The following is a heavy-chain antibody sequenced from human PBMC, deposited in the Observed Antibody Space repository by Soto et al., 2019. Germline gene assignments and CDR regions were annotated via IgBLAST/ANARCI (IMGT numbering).Heavy chain of an antibody. CDR3: AKTLRYDFWSLDYYYGMDV. D-gene: IGHD3-3*01. CDR1: GFTFSSYG. Sequence: QVQLVESGGGVVQPGRSLRLSCAASGFTFSSYGMHWVRQAPGKGLEWVAVISYDGSNKYYADSVKGRFTISRDNSKNTLYLQMNSLRAEDTAVYYCAKTLRYDFWSLDYYYGMDVWGQGTTVTVSS. CDR2: ISYDGSNK. V-gene: IGHV3-30*18. J-gene: IGHJ6*02.